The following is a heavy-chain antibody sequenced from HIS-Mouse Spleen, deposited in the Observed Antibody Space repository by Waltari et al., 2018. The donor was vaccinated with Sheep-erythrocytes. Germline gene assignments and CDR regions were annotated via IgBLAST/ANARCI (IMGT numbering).Heavy chain of an antibody. V-gene: IGHV3-23*01. Sequence: EVQLLESGGGLVQPGGSLRLSCAASGFTFSSYAMSWVRQVPGEGLEWVSAISGSGGSTYYADSVKGRFTISRDNSKNTLYLQMNSLRAEDTAVYYCAKQTLRRTYFDYWGQGTLVTVSS. D-gene: IGHD4-17*01. J-gene: IGHJ4*02. CDR1: GFTFSSYA. CDR2: ISGSGGST. CDR3: AKQTLRRTYFDY.